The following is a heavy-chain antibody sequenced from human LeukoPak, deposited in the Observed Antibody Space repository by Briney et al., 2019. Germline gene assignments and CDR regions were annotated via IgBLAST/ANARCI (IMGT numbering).Heavy chain of an antibody. V-gene: IGHV4-30-2*01. CDR3: ARGAPPQN. J-gene: IGHJ4*02. CDR2: IYHSGST. Sequence: PSQTLSLTCTVSGGSICSGGYYWSWVRQPPGKGLEWIGYIYHSGSTYYNPSLKSRVTISVDRSKNQFSLKLSSMTAADTAVYYCARGAPPQNWGQGTLVTVSS. CDR1: GGSICSGGYY.